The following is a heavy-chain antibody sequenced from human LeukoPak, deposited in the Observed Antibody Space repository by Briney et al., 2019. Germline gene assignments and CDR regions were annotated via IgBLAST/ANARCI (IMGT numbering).Heavy chain of an antibody. D-gene: IGHD3-9*01. J-gene: IGHJ6*03. CDR1: GFTFSNAW. Sequence: GGSLRLSCTTSGFTFSNAWMSWVRQAPGRGLDWVGRIKSKSDGGTIDYAASVKGRFTISRDDSKNTLHLQMNSLKTEDTAVYYCTTDGTLTGYLITYYHYYMDVWGKGTTVTISS. CDR3: TTDGTLTGYLITYYHYYMDV. CDR2: IKSKSDGGTI. V-gene: IGHV3-15*01.